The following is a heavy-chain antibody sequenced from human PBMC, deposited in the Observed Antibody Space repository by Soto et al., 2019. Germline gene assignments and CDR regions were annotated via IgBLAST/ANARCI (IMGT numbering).Heavy chain of an antibody. J-gene: IGHJ3*02. D-gene: IGHD2-15*01. CDR1: GYTFTSFG. CDR2: ISAYNGNT. V-gene: IGHV1-18*01. CDR3: ARDHRGGTDAFDI. Sequence: QVQLVQSGAEVKKPGASVKVSCKASGYTFTSFGISWVRQAPGQGLEWMGWISAYNGNTNYAENLQGRVTMTTDTSTSTDYMERRSLRSDDTAVYFCARDHRGGTDAFDIWGQGTMVTVSS.